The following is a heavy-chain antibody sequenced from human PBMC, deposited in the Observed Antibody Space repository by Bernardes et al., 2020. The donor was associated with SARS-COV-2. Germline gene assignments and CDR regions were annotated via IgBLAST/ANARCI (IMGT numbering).Heavy chain of an antibody. D-gene: IGHD6-19*01. CDR1: GFTFSDYF. Sequence: GSLRLSCAASGFTFSDYFMSWIRQAPGKGLECVSYINSNGDYAHYADSVKGRFITSRDNAKNSLYLQLNSLRAEDTAVYYCARDTVAGTGYGLDVWGQGTTVTVSS. J-gene: IGHJ6*02. V-gene: IGHV3-11*06. CDR2: INSNGDYA. CDR3: ARDTVAGTGYGLDV.